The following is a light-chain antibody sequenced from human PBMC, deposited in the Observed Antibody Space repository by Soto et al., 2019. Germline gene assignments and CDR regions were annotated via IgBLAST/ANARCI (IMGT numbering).Light chain of an antibody. V-gene: IGLV1-51*01. Sequence: QSVMTQPPSVSAAPGQKVTISCSGSSSNIGGNSVSWYQQLPGTAPKLLIYDDNKRPSGIPDRFSGSKSGNTASLTISGLQAEDEADYYCCSYAGSSTYAFGTGTKLTVL. CDR1: SSNIGGNS. J-gene: IGLJ1*01. CDR3: CSYAGSSTYA. CDR2: DDN.